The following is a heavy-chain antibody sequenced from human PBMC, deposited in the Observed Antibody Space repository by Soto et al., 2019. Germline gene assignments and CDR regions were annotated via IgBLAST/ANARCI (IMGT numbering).Heavy chain of an antibody. D-gene: IGHD3-10*01. V-gene: IGHV4-34*01. J-gene: IGHJ3*02. CDR1: GGSFSGYY. CDR3: ARGGYYYGSGTDAFDI. CDR2: INHSGST. Sequence: QVQLQQWGAGLLKPSETLSLTCAVYGGSFSGYYWSWIRQPPGKGLEWIGEINHSGSTNYNPSLKSRVTIAVNTSKNQFSLKLSSVTAADTAVSYCARGGYYYGSGTDAFDIWGQGPMVTVSS.